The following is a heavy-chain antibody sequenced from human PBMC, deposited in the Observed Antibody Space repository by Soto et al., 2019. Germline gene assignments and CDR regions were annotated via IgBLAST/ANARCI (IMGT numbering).Heavy chain of an antibody. J-gene: IGHJ3*02. CDR1: GASISSRDYY. D-gene: IGHD3-16*01. Sequence: QLQLLESGPGLVKPSETLSLTCTVSGASISSRDYYWGWIRQPPGKGLEWIGSIHYSGSTYYNPSLKSRLTISVDTSKNKFSLRLTSVTAADTAVYYCVRTPEKTYYDYVWGGAFDIWGQGTMVTVSS. CDR2: IHYSGST. V-gene: IGHV4-39*01. CDR3: VRTPEKTYYDYVWGGAFDI.